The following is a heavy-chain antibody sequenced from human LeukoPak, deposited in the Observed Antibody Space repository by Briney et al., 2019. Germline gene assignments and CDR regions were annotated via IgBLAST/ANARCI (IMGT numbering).Heavy chain of an antibody. V-gene: IGHV4-39*07. J-gene: IGHJ4*02. D-gene: IGHD4-17*01. Sequence: PSQTLSLTCTVSGGSISSGDYYWSWIRQPPGKGLEWIGSLYYSGSTYYNPSLKSRVTISVDTSKNQFSLKLSSVTAADTAVYYCARVKGLGNGDYHLYYFDYWGQGTLVTVSS. CDR2: LYYSGST. CDR1: GGSISSGDYY. CDR3: ARVKGLGNGDYHLYYFDY.